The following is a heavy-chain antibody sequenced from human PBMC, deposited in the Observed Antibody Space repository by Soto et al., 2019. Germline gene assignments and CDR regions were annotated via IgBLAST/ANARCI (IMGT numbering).Heavy chain of an antibody. Sequence: EASVKVSCKASGYTFTSYGISWVRQAPGQGLEWMGWISAYNGNTNYAQKLQGRVTMTTDTSTSTAYMELRSLRSDDTAVYYCARDLFVYSICWHLASRYYGMDVWGQGTTVTVSS. V-gene: IGHV1-18*01. CDR3: ARDLFVYSICWHLASRYYGMDV. CDR1: GYTFTSYG. CDR2: ISAYNGNT. J-gene: IGHJ6*02. D-gene: IGHD6-13*01.